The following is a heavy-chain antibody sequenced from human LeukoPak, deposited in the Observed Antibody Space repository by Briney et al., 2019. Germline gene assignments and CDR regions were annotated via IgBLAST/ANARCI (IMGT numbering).Heavy chain of an antibody. J-gene: IGHJ3*02. Sequence: RASAKVSCKASGYTFTGYYMHWVRQAPGQGLEWMGWINPNSGGTNYAQKFQGRVTMTRDTSISTAYMELSRLRSDDTAVYYCARVKYYDSSGPRGLDAFDIWGQGTMVTVSS. CDR1: GYTFTGYY. CDR3: ARVKYYDSSGPRGLDAFDI. CDR2: INPNSGGT. D-gene: IGHD3-22*01. V-gene: IGHV1-2*02.